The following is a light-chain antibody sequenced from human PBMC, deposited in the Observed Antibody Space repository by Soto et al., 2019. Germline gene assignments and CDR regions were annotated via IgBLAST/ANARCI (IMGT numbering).Light chain of an antibody. Sequence: EIVLTQSPATLSVSPGESATLSCRASQSVSTSLAWYQQKPGQAPRLLIYGAFKRATGIPDRFSGSGSGTDFTLTISRMEPEDFAVYCCQQYGSSPRTFGQGTKVDI. CDR2: GAF. CDR3: QQYGSSPRT. CDR1: QSVSTS. J-gene: IGKJ1*01. V-gene: IGKV3-20*01.